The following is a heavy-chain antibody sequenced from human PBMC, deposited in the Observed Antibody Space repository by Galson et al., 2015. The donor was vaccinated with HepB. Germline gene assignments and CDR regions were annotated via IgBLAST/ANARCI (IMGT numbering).Heavy chain of an antibody. CDR3: AKTDVPYQLLSAMDV. V-gene: IGHV3-30*18. D-gene: IGHD2-2*01. Sequence: SLRLSCAASGFTFSSYGMHWVRQAPGKGLEWVAVISYDGSNKYYADSVKGRFTISRDNSKNTLYLQMNSLRAEDTAVYYCAKTDVPYQLLSAMDVWGKGTTVTVSS. J-gene: IGHJ6*03. CDR1: GFTFSSYG. CDR2: ISYDGSNK.